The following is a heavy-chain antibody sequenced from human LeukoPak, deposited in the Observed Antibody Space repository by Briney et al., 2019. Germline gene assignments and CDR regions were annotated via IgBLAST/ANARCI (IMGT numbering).Heavy chain of an antibody. V-gene: IGHV3-11*01. CDR2: ISRGGSTT. J-gene: IGHJ5*02. CDR1: GFTFSDYY. D-gene: IGHD6-19*01. Sequence: KPGGSLRLSCAASGFTFSDYYMSWLRQAPGKGLEWVSYISRGGSTTYYVDSVKGRFTISRDNAKNSLYLQMNSLRAEDTAVYYCASMVAEAGPNWFDPWGQGTLVTISS. CDR3: ASMVAEAGPNWFDP.